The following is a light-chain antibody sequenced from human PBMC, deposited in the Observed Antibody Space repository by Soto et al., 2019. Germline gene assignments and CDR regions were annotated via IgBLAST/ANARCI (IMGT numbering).Light chain of an antibody. V-gene: IGKV3-15*01. CDR3: QHYNNWPRT. Sequence: EIVLTQSPATLSLSPGERATLSCRASQSVSSNLAWYHQKPGQAPRLLIYGASTRATGIPARFSGSGSGTDFTLTISSLQSEDFAVYYCQHYNNWPRTFGQGTKVEIK. CDR1: QSVSSN. CDR2: GAS. J-gene: IGKJ1*01.